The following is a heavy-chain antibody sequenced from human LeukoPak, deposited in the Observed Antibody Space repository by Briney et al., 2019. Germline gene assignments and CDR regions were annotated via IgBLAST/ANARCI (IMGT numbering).Heavy chain of an antibody. D-gene: IGHD1-26*01. J-gene: IGHJ4*02. CDR3: AKGNSGSYDY. CDR1: GFTFINAW. Sequence: GGSLRLSCAASGFTFINAWMAWVRQAPGKGLEWVGRIKAKAHGGTIEYAAPVKGRFTISRDDSKNTLYLQMNSLRAEDTAVYYCAKGNSGSYDYWGQGTLVTVSS. V-gene: IGHV3-15*01. CDR2: IKAKAHGGTI.